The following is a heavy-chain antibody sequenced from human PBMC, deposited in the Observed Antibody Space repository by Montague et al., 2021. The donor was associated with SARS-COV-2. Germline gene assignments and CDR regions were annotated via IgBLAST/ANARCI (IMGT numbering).Heavy chain of an antibody. CDR2: IYYSGST. J-gene: IGHJ5*02. CDR1: GGSISSYY. D-gene: IGHD3-3*01. CDR3: ARAQMNRITIFGVVAEFDP. V-gene: IGHV4-59*01. Sequence: SETLSLTCTVSGGSISSYYWSWIRQPPGKGLEWIGYIYYSGSTNYNPSLKSRVTISVDTSRNQFSLELSSVTAADTAVYYCARAQMNRITIFGVVAEFDPWGQGALVTVSS.